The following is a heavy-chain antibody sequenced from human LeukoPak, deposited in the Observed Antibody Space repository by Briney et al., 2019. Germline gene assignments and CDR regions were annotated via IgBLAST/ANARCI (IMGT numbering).Heavy chain of an antibody. CDR1: GYTFTNYG. Sequence: ASVKVSCKASGYTFTNYGINWVRQAPGQGLEWIGWISAYSGNTDYPQNLQGRVTVTTDTSTTTAYMELRSLRSDDTALFYCARGTESPGSPSDYWGQGTLITVSS. D-gene: IGHD1-26*01. CDR3: ARGTESPGSPSDY. J-gene: IGHJ4*02. CDR2: ISAYSGNT. V-gene: IGHV1-18*01.